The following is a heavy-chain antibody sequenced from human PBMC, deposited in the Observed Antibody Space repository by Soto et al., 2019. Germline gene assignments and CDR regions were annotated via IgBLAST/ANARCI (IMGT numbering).Heavy chain of an antibody. CDR1: GYAFTSYG. J-gene: IGHJ6*03. CDR3: ARAPVAYGERTYCMHV. D-gene: IGHD4-17*01. Sequence: ASVKVSCKASGYAFTSYGISWVRKAPGQGLEWMGWISAYNGNTNYAQKLQGRVTMTTDTSTSRAYMELRSLRSDDRGVSYCARAPVAYGERTYCMHVWGKGTTVTVSS. CDR2: ISAYNGNT. V-gene: IGHV1-18*01.